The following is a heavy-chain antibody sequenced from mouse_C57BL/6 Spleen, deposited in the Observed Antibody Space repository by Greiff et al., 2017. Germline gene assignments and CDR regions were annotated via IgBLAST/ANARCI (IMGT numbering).Heavy chain of an antibody. D-gene: IGHD2-1*01. CDR1: GFTFSSYA. CDR3: ARDGNYSFDY. V-gene: IGHV5-4*01. Sequence: EVMLVESGGGLVKPGGSLKLSCAASGFTFSSYAMSWVRQTPEKRLEWVATISDGGSYTYYPDNVKGRFTISRDKAKNNLYLQMSHLKSEDTAMYYCARDGNYSFDYWGQGTTLTVSS. J-gene: IGHJ2*01. CDR2: ISDGGSYT.